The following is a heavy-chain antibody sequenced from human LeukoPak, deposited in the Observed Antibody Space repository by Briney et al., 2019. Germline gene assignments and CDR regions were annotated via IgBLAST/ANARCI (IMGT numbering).Heavy chain of an antibody. D-gene: IGHD2-2*01. CDR1: GGSISNDC. V-gene: IGHV4-59*08. CDR2: IYYSGST. J-gene: IGHJ3*01. Sequence: SETLSLTCTVSGGSISNDCWSWIRQSPEKGLEWIGHIYYSGSTNYNPSLKSRVTISVDTSKNQFSLKLSSVTAADSAVYYCARLGSSTRWGQGTMVTVSS. CDR3: ARLGSSTR.